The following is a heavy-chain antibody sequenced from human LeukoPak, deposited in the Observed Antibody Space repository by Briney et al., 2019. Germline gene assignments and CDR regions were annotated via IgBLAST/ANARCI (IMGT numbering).Heavy chain of an antibody. D-gene: IGHD6-13*01. V-gene: IGHV4-39*07. J-gene: IGHJ4*02. CDR2: IYDSGST. CDR1: GGSIRSSYYY. Sequence: SETLSLTCTVSGGSIRSSYYYWGWIRQPPGKGLEWIGSIYDSGSTYYNPSLRSRVTISIDRSKNQFSLKLSSVTAADTAVYYCARVVAAGGVDYWGQGALVTVSS. CDR3: ARVVAAGGVDY.